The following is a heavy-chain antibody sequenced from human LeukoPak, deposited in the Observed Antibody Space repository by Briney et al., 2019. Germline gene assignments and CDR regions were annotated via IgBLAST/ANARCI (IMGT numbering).Heavy chain of an antibody. CDR3: ARSGYCSGGSCYSYAFDI. J-gene: IGHJ3*02. V-gene: IGHV4-39*01. Sequence: SETLSLTCTVSGGSISSSSYYWGWIRQPPGKGLEWIGSIYYSGSTYYNPSLKSRVTISVDTSKNQFSLKLSSVTAADTAVYYCARSGYCSGGSCYSYAFDIWGHGTMVTVSS. CDR1: GGSISSSSYY. CDR2: IYYSGST. D-gene: IGHD2-15*01.